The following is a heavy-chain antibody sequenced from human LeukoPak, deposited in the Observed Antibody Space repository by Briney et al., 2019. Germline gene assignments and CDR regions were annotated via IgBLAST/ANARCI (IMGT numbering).Heavy chain of an antibody. CDR2: IYHSGST. CDR3: ARESGYCSGGSCYSDAFDI. D-gene: IGHD2-15*01. CDR1: GGSISSSNW. Sequence: SETLSLTCAVSGGSISSSNWWSWVRQPPGKGLEWIGEIYHSGSTNYNPSLKSRVTISVDKSKNQFSLKLSSVTAADTAVYYCARESGYCSGGSCYSDAFDIWGQGTMVTVSS. V-gene: IGHV4-4*02. J-gene: IGHJ3*02.